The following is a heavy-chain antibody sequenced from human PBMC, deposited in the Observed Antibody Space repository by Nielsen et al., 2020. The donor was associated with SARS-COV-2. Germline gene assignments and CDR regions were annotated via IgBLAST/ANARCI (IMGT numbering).Heavy chain of an antibody. CDR1: GFTFSSYG. J-gene: IGHJ3*02. V-gene: IGHV3-30*03. D-gene: IGHD3-3*01. CDR3: VRFLEWSPDAFDI. CDR2: ISYDGSNK. Sequence: SLKISCAASGFTFSSYGMHWFRQAPGKGLEWVAVISYDGSNKYYADSVKGRFTISRDNSKNTLYLQMSSLRAEDTAVYYCVRFLEWSPDAFDIWGQGTMVTVSS.